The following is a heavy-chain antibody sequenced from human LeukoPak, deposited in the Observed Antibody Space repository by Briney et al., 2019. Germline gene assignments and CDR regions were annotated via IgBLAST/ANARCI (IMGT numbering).Heavy chain of an antibody. Sequence: ASVKVSCKASGYTFASYDINWVRQATGQGLEWMGWMNPNSGNTGYAQKFQGRVTMTRNTSLSTAYMELSSLRSEDTAVYYCARVIVVVPAAQRGFDYWGQGTLVTVSS. J-gene: IGHJ4*02. CDR1: GYTFASYD. CDR2: MNPNSGNT. CDR3: ARVIVVVPAAQRGFDY. V-gene: IGHV1-8*01. D-gene: IGHD2-2*01.